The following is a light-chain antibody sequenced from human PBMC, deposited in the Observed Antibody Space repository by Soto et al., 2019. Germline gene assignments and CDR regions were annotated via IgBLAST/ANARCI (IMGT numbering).Light chain of an antibody. V-gene: IGLV2-14*01. Sequence: QSALTQAASVSGSPGQSITISCTGTSSDVGAYDYVTWYQQHPGKAPKVMIYKVSNRPSGVSNRFSGSKSGNTASLTISGLQAEDEAYYYCSSYTTGSLVVFGGGTKVTVL. CDR2: KVS. J-gene: IGLJ2*01. CDR3: SSYTTGSLVV. CDR1: SSDVGAYDY.